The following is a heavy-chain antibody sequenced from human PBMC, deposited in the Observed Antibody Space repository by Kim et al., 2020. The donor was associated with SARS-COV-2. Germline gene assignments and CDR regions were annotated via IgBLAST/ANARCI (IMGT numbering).Heavy chain of an antibody. CDR1: EFTFNYYA. J-gene: IGHJ5*02. Sequence: GGSLRLSCAASEFTFNYYAMSWVRQAPGKGLQWVSSISGTDDTTYYADSVRGRFTISRDTSKNTVHLQMNSLRAEDTAFYYCGIRGPVGSWGQGTLVTVSS. CDR3: GIRGPVGS. V-gene: IGHV3-23*01. D-gene: IGHD1-26*01. CDR2: ISGTDDTT.